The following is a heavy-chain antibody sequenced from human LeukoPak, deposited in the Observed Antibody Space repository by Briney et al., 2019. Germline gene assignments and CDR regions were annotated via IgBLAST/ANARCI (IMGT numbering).Heavy chain of an antibody. CDR3: AKSSTYSGSLIDY. V-gene: IGHV3-23*01. CDR2: ISGSGGST. D-gene: IGHD1-26*01. Sequence: PGGSLRLSCAASGFTFSNYAMSWVRQAPGKGPEWVSSISGSGGSTYYADSVKGRFTISRDNSKNTLYLQVNSLRAEDTAVYYCAKSSTYSGSLIDYWGQGTLVSVSS. CDR1: GFTFSNYA. J-gene: IGHJ4*02.